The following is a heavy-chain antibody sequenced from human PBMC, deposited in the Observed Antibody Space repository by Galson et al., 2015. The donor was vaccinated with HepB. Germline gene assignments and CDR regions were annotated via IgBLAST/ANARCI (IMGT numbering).Heavy chain of an antibody. Sequence: SGGTFSSYAISWVRQAPGQGLEWMGRIIPILGIANYAQKFQGRVTITADKSTSTAYMELSSLRSEDTAVYYCARVAVAGTFDYWGQGTLVTVSS. CDR1: GGTFSSYA. J-gene: IGHJ4*02. V-gene: IGHV1-69*04. CDR2: IIPILGIA. D-gene: IGHD6-19*01. CDR3: ARVAVAGTFDY.